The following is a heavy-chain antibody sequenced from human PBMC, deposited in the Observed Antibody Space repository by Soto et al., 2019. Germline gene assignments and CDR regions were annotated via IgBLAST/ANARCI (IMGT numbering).Heavy chain of an antibody. CDR2: IWYDGSHK. CDR3: AREGTYCSGGSCYPHYDY. J-gene: IGHJ4*02. Sequence: QVQLVESGGDVVQPGRSLRLSCAASGFTFSSYGMHWVRQAPGKGLEWMTVIWYDGSHKYYADSVKGRFTISRDNSKNTVYLQMNSLRAEDTAVYYRAREGTYCSGGSCYPHYDYWGQGTLVTVSS. CDR1: GFTFSSYG. V-gene: IGHV3-33*01. D-gene: IGHD2-15*01.